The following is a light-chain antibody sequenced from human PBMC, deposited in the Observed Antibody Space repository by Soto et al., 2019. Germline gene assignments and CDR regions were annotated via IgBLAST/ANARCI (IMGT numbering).Light chain of an antibody. CDR3: QQHYSIPRT. J-gene: IGKJ1*01. V-gene: IGKV1-39*01. CDR1: HSIADF. Sequence: DVQMTQSPSSLSASIGDSVTITCRASHSIADFLNWYQQKSGETPKLLRFAASRLHTGVPSRFRGSQSGTDFNLTNSTLHPEDFATYYCQQHYSIPRTFGPGTTVEI. CDR2: AAS.